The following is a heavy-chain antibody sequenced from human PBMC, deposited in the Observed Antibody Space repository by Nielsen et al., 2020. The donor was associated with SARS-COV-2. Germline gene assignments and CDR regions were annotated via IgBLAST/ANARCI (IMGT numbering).Heavy chain of an antibody. CDR3: AKAPGSGYDYVHSDY. Sequence: GGSLRLSCAASGFTFDDYAMHWVRQAPGKGLEWVSGISWNSGSIGYADSVKGRFTISRDNAKNSLYLQMNSLRAEDTALYYCAKAPGSGYDYVHSDYWGQGTLVTVSS. V-gene: IGHV3-9*01. D-gene: IGHD5-12*01. CDR1: GFTFDDYA. J-gene: IGHJ4*02. CDR2: ISWNSGSI.